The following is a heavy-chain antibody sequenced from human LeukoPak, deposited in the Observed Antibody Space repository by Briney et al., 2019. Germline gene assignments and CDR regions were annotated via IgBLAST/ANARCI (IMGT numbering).Heavy chain of an antibody. J-gene: IGHJ4*02. V-gene: IGHV3-23*01. D-gene: IGHD6-6*01. CDR1: GGSFSGYY. CDR2: ISGSGGST. CDR3: AKSIAARFTGYFDY. Sequence: ETLSLTCAVYGGSFSGYYWSWVRQAPGKGLEWVSAISGSGGSTYYADSVKGRFTISRDNSKNTLYLQMNSLRAEDTAVYYCAKSIAARFTGYFDYWGQGTLVTVSS.